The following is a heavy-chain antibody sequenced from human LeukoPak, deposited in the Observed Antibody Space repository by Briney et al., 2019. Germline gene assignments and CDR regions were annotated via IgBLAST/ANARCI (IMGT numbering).Heavy chain of an antibody. Sequence: PGGSLRLSCVVSGITLHNYGVSGLRRARGGGGEGGAGLSGCGGGTNCGDSVKGRFTISKDNSKNTLYLQMNSLRAEDTAVYFCAKRGVVIRVLLVGFHREAYYFDSWGQGALVTVSS. CDR2: LSGCGGGT. CDR1: GITLHNYG. J-gene: IGHJ4*02. CDR3: AKRGVVIRVLLVGFHREAYYFDS. V-gene: IGHV3-23*01. D-gene: IGHD3-10*01.